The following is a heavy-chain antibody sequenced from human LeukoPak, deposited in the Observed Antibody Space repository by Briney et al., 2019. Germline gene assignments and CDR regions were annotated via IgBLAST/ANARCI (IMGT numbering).Heavy chain of an antibody. CDR3: ARQYCSGGDCYFFD. J-gene: IGHJ4*02. CDR2: IWYDGNNK. V-gene: IGHV3-33*08. D-gene: IGHD2-15*01. Sequence: PGGSLRLSCAASGFTFSTYSMNWVRQAPGKGLEWVALIWYDGNNKYYADSVKGRFTISRDNSKNTLYLQMNSLRAEDTALYYCARQYCSGGDCYFFDWGQGTLVTVSS. CDR1: GFTFSTYS.